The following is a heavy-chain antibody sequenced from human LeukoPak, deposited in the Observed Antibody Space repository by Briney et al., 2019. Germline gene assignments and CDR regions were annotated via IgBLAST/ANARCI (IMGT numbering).Heavy chain of an antibody. CDR2: ISYDGSNK. D-gene: IGHD2-2*01. V-gene: IGHV3-30-3*01. Sequence: GGSLRLSCAASGFTFSSYAMHWVRQAPGKGLEWVAVISYDGSNKYYADSVKGRFTISRDNAKNSLYLQMNSLRAEDTAVYYCARMPYCSSTSCYLKADYSNYPYYYYYYMDVWGKGTTVTVSS. J-gene: IGHJ6*03. CDR3: ARMPYCSSTSCYLKADYSNYPYYYYYYMDV. CDR1: GFTFSSYA.